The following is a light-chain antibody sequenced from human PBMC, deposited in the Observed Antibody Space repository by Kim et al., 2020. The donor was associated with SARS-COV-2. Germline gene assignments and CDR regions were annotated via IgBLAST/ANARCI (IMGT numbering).Light chain of an antibody. CDR2: GAS. Sequence: SASPGETVTLSCRATESVSPSLAWYQQRPGQAPTLLIYGASTRATGIPARFTGSGSGSQFTLTIRGLQSEDFAVYHCHQYHTWPYSFGRGTKLE. CDR1: ESVSPS. V-gene: IGKV3-15*01. J-gene: IGKJ2*03. CDR3: HQYHTWPYS.